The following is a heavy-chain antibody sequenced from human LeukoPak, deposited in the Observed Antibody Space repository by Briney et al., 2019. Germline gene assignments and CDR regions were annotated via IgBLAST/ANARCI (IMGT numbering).Heavy chain of an antibody. CDR3: ARLTTHIVVVPAALDY. Sequence: GESLKISCKGSGYSFTSYWIGWVRPMPGKGLEWMGIIYPGDSDTRYSPSFQGQVTISADKSISTAYLQWSSLKASDTAMYYCARLTTHIVVVPAALDYWGQGTLVTVSS. V-gene: IGHV5-51*01. J-gene: IGHJ4*02. CDR1: GYSFTSYW. D-gene: IGHD2-2*01. CDR2: IYPGDSDT.